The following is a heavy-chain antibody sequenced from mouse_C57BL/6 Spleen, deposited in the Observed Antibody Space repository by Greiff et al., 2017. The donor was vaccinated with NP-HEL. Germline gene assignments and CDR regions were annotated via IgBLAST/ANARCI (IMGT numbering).Heavy chain of an antibody. V-gene: IGHV1-22*01. D-gene: IGHD1-1*01. CDR2: INPNNGGT. Sequence: EVQLQQSGTVLARPGASVKMSCKASGYTFTDYNMHWVKQSHGKSLEWIGYINPNNGGTSYNQKFKGKATLTVNKSSSTAYMELRSLTSEDSAVYYCARHRAYYGSGGYFDVWGTGTTVTVSS. J-gene: IGHJ1*03. CDR1: GYTFTDYN. CDR3: ARHRAYYGSGGYFDV.